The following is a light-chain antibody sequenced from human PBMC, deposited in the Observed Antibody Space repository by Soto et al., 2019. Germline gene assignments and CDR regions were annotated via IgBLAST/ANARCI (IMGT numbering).Light chain of an antibody. Sequence: EIVLTQSPATLSVSPWEGVTLSCRASQSVNSNYLAWYQQHPGQPPRLLIYGISTRATGIPARFSGSGSGTEFSLTISSLQSEDFAVYYCQQYSKWPITFGQGTRLEIK. V-gene: IGKV3-15*01. CDR2: GIS. CDR3: QQYSKWPIT. CDR1: QSVNSN. J-gene: IGKJ5*01.